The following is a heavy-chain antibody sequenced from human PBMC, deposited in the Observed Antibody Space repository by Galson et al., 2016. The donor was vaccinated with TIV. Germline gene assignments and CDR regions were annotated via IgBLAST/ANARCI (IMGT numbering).Heavy chain of an antibody. J-gene: IGHJ4*02. D-gene: IGHD2-21*02. CDR1: GYKFTAYY. Sequence: SVKVSCKASGYKFTAYYLYWVRQAPGQGLEWMGIINPGGGDATYAQKFQGRVTMTRDTSTSTISMDLSSLTSEDTAVYYCARTESCGGDCYVFDYWGQGTLVTVSS. CDR3: ARTESCGGDCYVFDY. V-gene: IGHV1-46*01. CDR2: INPGGGDA.